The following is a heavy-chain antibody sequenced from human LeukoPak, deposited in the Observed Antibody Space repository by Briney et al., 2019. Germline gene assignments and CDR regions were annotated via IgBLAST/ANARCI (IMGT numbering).Heavy chain of an antibody. Sequence: GGSLRLSCAASGFTFSSYSMNWVRQAPGKGLEWVSSISSSSYIYYADSVKGRFTISRDNAKKSLYLQMNSLRAEDTAVYYCARTYYYDSSGYREDWFDPWGQGTLVTVSS. J-gene: IGHJ5*02. CDR1: GFTFSSYS. D-gene: IGHD3-22*01. CDR2: ISSSSYI. V-gene: IGHV3-21*01. CDR3: ARTYYYDSSGYREDWFDP.